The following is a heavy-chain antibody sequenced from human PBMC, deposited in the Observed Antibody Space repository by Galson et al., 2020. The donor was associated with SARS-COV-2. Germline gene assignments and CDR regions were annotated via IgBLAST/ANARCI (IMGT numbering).Heavy chain of an antibody. CDR2: MNPNSGNS. D-gene: IGHD6-13*01. CDR1: GYTFTSYD. V-gene: IGHV1-8*01. J-gene: IGHJ6*03. CDR3: ARGVSSSYFLDYYYMDV. Sequence: ASVKVSCKASGYTFTSYDISWVRQATGQGLEWMAWMNPNSGNSGSAQKFQGRVTMTRDTSISTAYMELSSLTSEDTAVYYCARGVSSSYFLDYYYMDVWGKGTTVTVSS.